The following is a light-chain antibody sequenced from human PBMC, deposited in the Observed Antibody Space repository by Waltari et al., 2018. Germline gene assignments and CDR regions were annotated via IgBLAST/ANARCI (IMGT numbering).Light chain of an antibody. CDR3: CSYVSSAISV. CDR1: SSDIGKYNL. CDR2: DVN. Sequence: QSALTQTASVSGSPGQAITISCSGTSSDIGKYNLVSWYQQHPGKAPTLIIYDVNKRPSGVSNRFSGSKSGNTAFLTISGLQTADEADYYCCSYVSSAISVFGGGTKLTVL. V-gene: IGLV2-23*02. J-gene: IGLJ3*02.